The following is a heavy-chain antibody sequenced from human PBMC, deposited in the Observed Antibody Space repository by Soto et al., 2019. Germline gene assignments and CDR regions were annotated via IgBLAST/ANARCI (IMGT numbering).Heavy chain of an antibody. CDR1: GGSISSYY. V-gene: IGHV4-59*01. CDR3: ARGGEWFVWFDP. J-gene: IGHJ5*02. D-gene: IGHD3-10*01. Sequence: SETLSLTCTVSGGSISSYYWSWIRQPPGKGLEWIGYIYYSGSTNYNPSLKSRVTISVDTSKNQFSLKLSSVTAADTAVYYCARGGEWFVWFDPWGQGTLVTVSS. CDR2: IYYSGST.